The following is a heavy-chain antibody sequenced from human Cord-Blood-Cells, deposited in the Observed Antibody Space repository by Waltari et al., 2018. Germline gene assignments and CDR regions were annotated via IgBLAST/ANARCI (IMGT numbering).Heavy chain of an antibody. Sequence: EVQLVQSGAEVKKPGESLRISCKGSGYSFTSYWISWVRQMPGKGLEWMGRIDPSDAYTNYRPSFQGQVTISADKSISTAYLQWSSLKASDTAMYYCARQYSSSWHGFDLWGRGTLVTVSS. CDR2: IDPSDAYT. CDR1: GYSFTSYW. D-gene: IGHD6-13*01. V-gene: IGHV5-10-1*04. CDR3: ARQYSSSWHGFDL. J-gene: IGHJ2*01.